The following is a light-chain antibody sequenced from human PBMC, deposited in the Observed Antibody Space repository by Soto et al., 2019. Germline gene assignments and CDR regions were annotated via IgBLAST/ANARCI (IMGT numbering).Light chain of an antibody. Sequence: QSVLTHPPSVSGSPGQSVTISCTGTSSDVGSYNRVSWYQQPPGTTPKLMIYEVSNRPSGVPDRFSGSKSGNTASLTISGLQAEYEADYYCSSYTSSSTLVFGGGTKLTVL. J-gene: IGLJ2*01. CDR2: EVS. V-gene: IGLV2-18*02. CDR1: SSDVGSYNR. CDR3: SSYTSSSTLV.